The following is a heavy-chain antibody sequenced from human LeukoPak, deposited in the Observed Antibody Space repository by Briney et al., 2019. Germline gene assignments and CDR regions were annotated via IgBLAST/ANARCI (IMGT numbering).Heavy chain of an antibody. Sequence: QAGGSLRLSCTASGFTFGDYTMSWVRQAPGKGLEWVGFIRSKAYGGTTEYAASVKGRFTISRDDSKSIAYLQMNSLKTEDTAVYYCTRDQAFGSGWYSDYFDYWGQGTLVTVSS. V-gene: IGHV3-49*04. CDR1: GFTFGDYT. D-gene: IGHD6-19*01. J-gene: IGHJ4*02. CDR2: IRSKAYGGTT. CDR3: TRDQAFGSGWYSDYFDY.